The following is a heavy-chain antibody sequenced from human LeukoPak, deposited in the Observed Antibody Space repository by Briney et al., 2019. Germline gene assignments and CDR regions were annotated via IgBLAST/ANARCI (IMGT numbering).Heavy chain of an antibody. J-gene: IGHJ4*02. CDR2: VGVSSGNT. CDR3: ARDHRYAFDN. V-gene: IGHV3-48*04. D-gene: IGHD5-12*01. Sequence: GGSLRLSCAASGFTFIDYSMNWVRQAPGKGLEWISYVGVSSGNTKYADSVKGRFTISGDSAKNSVFLQMNSLRVEDTAVYYCARDHRYAFDNWGQGTLVTVSS. CDR1: GFTFIDYS.